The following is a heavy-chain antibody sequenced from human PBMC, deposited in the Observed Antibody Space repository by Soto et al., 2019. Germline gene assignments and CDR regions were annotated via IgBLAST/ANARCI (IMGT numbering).Heavy chain of an antibody. V-gene: IGHV3-21*01. CDR3: ARGGQTYYYDSSGSMSYGMDV. J-gene: IGHJ6*02. Sequence: GGSLRLSCAASGFTFSSYSMNWARQAPGKGLEWVSSISSSSSYIYYADSVKGRFTISRDNAKNSLYLQMNSLRAEDTAVYYCARGGQTYYYDSSGSMSYGMDVWGQGTTVTVSS. CDR1: GFTFSSYS. D-gene: IGHD3-22*01. CDR2: ISSSSSYI.